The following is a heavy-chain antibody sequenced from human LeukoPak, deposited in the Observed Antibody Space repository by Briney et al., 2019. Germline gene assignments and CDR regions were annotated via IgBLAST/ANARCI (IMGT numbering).Heavy chain of an antibody. CDR2: IWSDGTNQ. CDR3: ARDAQRGFGYSNSLEY. J-gene: IGHJ4*02. V-gene: IGHV3-33*01. Sequence: GGSLRLSCAAAGFTFNHYGMHWVRQAPGKGLQWVAVIWSDGTNQYYGDSVKGRFTISRDDSGNTVYLQMNSLRPEDTGVYYCARDAQRGFGYSNSLEYWGQGTPVTVST. CDR1: GFTFNHYG. D-gene: IGHD4-11*01.